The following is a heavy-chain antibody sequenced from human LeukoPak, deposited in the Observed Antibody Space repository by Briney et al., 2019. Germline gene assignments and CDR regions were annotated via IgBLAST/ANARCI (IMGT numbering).Heavy chain of an antibody. D-gene: IGHD5-18*01. CDR2: IFHSGAT. J-gene: IGHJ4*02. Sequence: SETLSLTCAVSSYSIISNFYWGWIRQPPGKGLEWIGTIFHSGATYYNPSLESRVSISVDMSENQFSLKLYTVTAADTAVYYCARGGLESRYSVDFDYWGQGILVTVSS. CDR3: ARGGLESRYSVDFDY. V-gene: IGHV4-38-2*01. CDR1: SYSIISNFY.